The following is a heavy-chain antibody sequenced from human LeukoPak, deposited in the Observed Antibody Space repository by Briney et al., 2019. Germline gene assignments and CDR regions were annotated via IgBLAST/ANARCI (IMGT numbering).Heavy chain of an antibody. V-gene: IGHV3-53*01. CDR1: GFTVSSNF. CDR2: IYSGGST. J-gene: IGHJ3*02. CDR3: AREGGYYDILTGHRHYAFDI. Sequence: QPGGSLRLSCAASGFTVSSNFMSWVRQAPGKGLEWVSVIYSGGSTYYADSVKGRFTISRDNSKNTLYLQMNSLRAEDTAVYYCAREGGYYDILTGHRHYAFDIWGQGTMVTVSS. D-gene: IGHD3-9*01.